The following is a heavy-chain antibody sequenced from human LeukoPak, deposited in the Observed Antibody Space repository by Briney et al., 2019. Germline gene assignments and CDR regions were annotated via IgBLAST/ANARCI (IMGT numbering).Heavy chain of an antibody. D-gene: IGHD6-13*01. J-gene: IGHJ6*03. V-gene: IGHV3-43*02. Sequence: GGSLRLSCAGSAFTFSSYSMNWVRQAPGKGLEWVSLISGDGGGTYYADSVKGRFTISRDNIKNSLYVQMNSLRTEDTAMYYCAKSSSWNNYCMDVWGKGTTVTVSS. CDR1: AFTFSSYS. CDR2: ISGDGGGT. CDR3: AKSSSWNNYCMDV.